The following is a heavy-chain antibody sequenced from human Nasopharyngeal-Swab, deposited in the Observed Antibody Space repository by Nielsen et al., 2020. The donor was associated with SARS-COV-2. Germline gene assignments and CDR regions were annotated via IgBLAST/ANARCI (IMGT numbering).Heavy chain of an antibody. CDR2: ISSSSSTI. D-gene: IGHD2-2*01. CDR3: ARVYCSSTSCYYAMDV. V-gene: IGHV3-48*04. Sequence: GESLKISCAASGFTFSSYSMNWVRQAPGKGLEWVSYISSSSSTIYYADSVKGRFTISRDNAKNSLYLQMSSLRAEDTAVYYCARVYCSSTSCYYAMDVWGQGTTVTVSS. J-gene: IGHJ6*02. CDR1: GFTFSSYS.